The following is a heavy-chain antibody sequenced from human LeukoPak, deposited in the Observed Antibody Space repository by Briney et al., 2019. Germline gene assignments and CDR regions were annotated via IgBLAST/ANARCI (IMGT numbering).Heavy chain of an antibody. D-gene: IGHD5-18*01. CDR2: IYDT. Sequence: GESLKISCKTSVFSFTNYWIAWVRQMPGEGLEWMGSIYDTRYNPSFQGQVTISADRSIKTAYLQRSSLKASDTAMYYCARRGGGNTGGFFFDYWGQGSLVTVSS. J-gene: IGHJ4*02. CDR1: VFSFTNYW. CDR3: ARRGGGNTGGFFFDY. V-gene: IGHV5-51*01.